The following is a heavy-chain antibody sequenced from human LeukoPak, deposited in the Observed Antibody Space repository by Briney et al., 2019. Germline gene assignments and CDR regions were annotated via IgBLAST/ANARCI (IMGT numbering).Heavy chain of an antibody. D-gene: IGHD5-24*01. CDR2: ISASGGSA. CDR3: ARGGGGYNFDY. CDR1: GFIFGNYA. Sequence: GGSLRLSCSASGFIFGNYAMSWVRQAPGKGLEWVSSISASGGSAYYADSVKGRFTISRDNSKNTLFLQMNSLRAEDTAVYYCARGGGGYNFDYWGQGTLVTVSS. J-gene: IGHJ4*02. V-gene: IGHV3-23*01.